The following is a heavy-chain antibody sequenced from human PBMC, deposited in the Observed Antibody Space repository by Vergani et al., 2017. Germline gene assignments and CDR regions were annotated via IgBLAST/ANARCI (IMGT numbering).Heavy chain of an antibody. Sequence: EVQLVESGGGLVQPGGSLRLSCAASGFTVSSNYMSWVRQAPGKGLEWVSVTYSGGSTYYADSVKGRFTISRDNSKNTLYLQMNSLRAEDTAVYYCAREGDYGDYVFDYWGQGTLVTVSS. V-gene: IGHV3-66*02. CDR2: TYSGGST. CDR3: AREGDYGDYVFDY. D-gene: IGHD4-17*01. J-gene: IGHJ4*02. CDR1: GFTVSSNY.